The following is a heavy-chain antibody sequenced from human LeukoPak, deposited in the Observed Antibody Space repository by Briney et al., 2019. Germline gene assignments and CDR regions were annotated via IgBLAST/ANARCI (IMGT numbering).Heavy chain of an antibody. D-gene: IGHD1-26*01. J-gene: IGHJ4*02. Sequence: SETLSLTCTVSGGSISSSSYYWGWIRQPPGKGLEWIGSIYYSGSTYYNPSLKSRVTISVDTSKNQFSLKLSSVTAANTAVYYCASLRERSYYARGFDYWGQGTLVTVSS. CDR2: IYYSGST. V-gene: IGHV4-39*01. CDR3: ASLRERSYYARGFDY. CDR1: GGSISSSSYY.